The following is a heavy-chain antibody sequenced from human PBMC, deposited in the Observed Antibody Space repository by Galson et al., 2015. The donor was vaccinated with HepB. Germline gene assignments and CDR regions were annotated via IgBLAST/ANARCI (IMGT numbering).Heavy chain of an antibody. CDR1: GYTFTSYG. J-gene: IGHJ3*02. Sequence: SVKVSCKASGYTFTSYGISWVRQAPGQGLEWMGWISAYNGNTNYAQKLQGRVTMTTDTSTSTAYMELRSLRSDDTAVYYCARDFWVEAVAGTLPSAFDIWGQGTMVTVSS. V-gene: IGHV1-18*01. CDR3: ARDFWVEAVAGTLPSAFDI. D-gene: IGHD6-19*01. CDR2: ISAYNGNT.